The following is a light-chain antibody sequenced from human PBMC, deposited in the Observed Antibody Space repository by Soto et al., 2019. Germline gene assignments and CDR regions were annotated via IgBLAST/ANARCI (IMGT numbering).Light chain of an antibody. Sequence: QSALTQPASVSGSPGQSVTISCTGTSSDIGSYNRVSWYQQPPGTAPKLIIYEVNNRPTGVSSRFSGSKSGNTASLTISGLQAEDEADYYCSSYTRSSTYVFGTGTKLTVL. J-gene: IGLJ1*01. CDR2: EVN. V-gene: IGLV2-18*02. CDR1: SSDIGSYNR. CDR3: SSYTRSSTYV.